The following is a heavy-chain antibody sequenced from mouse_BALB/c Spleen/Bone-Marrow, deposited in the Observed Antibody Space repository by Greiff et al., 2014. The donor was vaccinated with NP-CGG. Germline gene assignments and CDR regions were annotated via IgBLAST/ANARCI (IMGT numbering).Heavy chain of an antibody. J-gene: IGHJ1*01. CDR1: GFTFSDYY. Sequence: EVKLMESGGGLVKPGGPLKLSCAASGFTFSDYYMYWVRQTPEKRLEWVATISDGGSYTYYPDSVKGRFTISRDNAKNNLYLQISSLKTEDTAMYYWEKVVTTATLYWYFDVWGAGTTVTVSS. D-gene: IGHD1-2*01. CDR2: ISDGGSYT. V-gene: IGHV5-4*02. CDR3: EKVVTTATLYWYFDV.